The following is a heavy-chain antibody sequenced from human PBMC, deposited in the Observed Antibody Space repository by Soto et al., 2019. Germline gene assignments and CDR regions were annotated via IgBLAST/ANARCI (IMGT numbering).Heavy chain of an antibody. J-gene: IGHJ4*02. CDR3: ARQLERRVGAASH. D-gene: IGHD1-26*01. CDR2: ISPSGDVT. Sequence: SGGSLRLSCSTSGFFFTDYFMSWIRQAPGKGLEWVSYISPSGDVTHYADSVKGRFTISRDNTKNSLFLQMSSLRDDDTAVYYCARQLERRVGAASHWGQGTRVTVSS. CDR1: GFFFTDYF. V-gene: IGHV3-11*01.